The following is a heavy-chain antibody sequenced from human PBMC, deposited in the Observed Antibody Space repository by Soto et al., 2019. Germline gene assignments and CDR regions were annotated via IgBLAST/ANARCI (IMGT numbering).Heavy chain of an antibody. Sequence: QVQLVQSGAEVKKPGSSVKVSCKASGGTFSSYAISWVRQAPGQGLEWMGGIIPIFGTANYAQKFQGRVTITADESTSTAYMGLSSLRSEDTAVYYCARCGRWLQFDHWYFDLWGRGTLVTVSS. CDR2: IIPIFGTA. CDR3: ARCGRWLQFDHWYFDL. D-gene: IGHD5-12*01. CDR1: GGTFSSYA. V-gene: IGHV1-69*12. J-gene: IGHJ2*01.